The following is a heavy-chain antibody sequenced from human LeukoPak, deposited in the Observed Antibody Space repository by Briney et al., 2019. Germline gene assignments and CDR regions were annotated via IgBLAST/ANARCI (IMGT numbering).Heavy chain of an antibody. CDR2: ISSTSSYR. V-gene: IGHV3-21*01. CDR1: GFTFSSYS. Sequence: PGGSLRLSCAASGFTFSSYSLNWVRQAPGKGLEWVSSISSTSSYRYYADSVKSRFTISRDNSKNTLYLEMNSLIPEDTALYYCAKPQEADLWVPDYWGQGTLVTVYS. D-gene: IGHD3-3*01. J-gene: IGHJ4*02. CDR3: AKPQEADLWVPDY.